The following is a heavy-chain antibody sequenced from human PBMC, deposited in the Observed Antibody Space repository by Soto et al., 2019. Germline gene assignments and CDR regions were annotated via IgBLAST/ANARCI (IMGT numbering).Heavy chain of an antibody. CDR3: AKDLGSKGYYYYGMDV. Sequence: QVQLVESGGGVAQPGRSLRLSCTAPGFTFSSYGMHWVRQAPGKGLEWVAVISYDGSNKYDTDSVKGRFTISRDNSKNTLYLQMNSLRADDTAVYYCAKDLGSKGYYYYGMDVWGQGTTVTVSS. CDR2: ISYDGSNK. CDR1: GFTFSSYG. V-gene: IGHV3-30*18. J-gene: IGHJ6*02. D-gene: IGHD1-26*01.